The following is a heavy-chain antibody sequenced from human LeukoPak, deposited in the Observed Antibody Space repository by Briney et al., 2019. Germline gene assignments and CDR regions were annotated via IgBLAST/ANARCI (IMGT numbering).Heavy chain of an antibody. Sequence: GRSLRLSCAASGFTFDDYGMSWVRQVPGKGLEWVSGINWNGGITGYADSVKGRFTISRDNAKNSLYLQMNSLRAEDTALYYCARVGSEEGYYFDYWGQGTLVTVSS. CDR1: GFTFDDYG. V-gene: IGHV3-20*04. D-gene: IGHD2-15*01. CDR3: ARVGSEEGYYFDY. J-gene: IGHJ4*02. CDR2: INWNGGIT.